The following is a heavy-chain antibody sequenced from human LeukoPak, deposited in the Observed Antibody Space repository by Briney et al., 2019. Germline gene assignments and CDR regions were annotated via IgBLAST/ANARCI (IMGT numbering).Heavy chain of an antibody. CDR1: GFPFSNSW. J-gene: IGHJ6*04. CDR2: INKDGSGI. CDR3: AGGNAMDV. V-gene: IGHV3-7*03. Sequence: QAAGSLRLSCAVSGFPFSNSWMYWVRQAPGKGLEGVANINKDGSGISYVESVKGRFIISRDNSRNSLYLQMNSLKVEDTAVYFCAGGNAMDVWGKGTAVTVYS.